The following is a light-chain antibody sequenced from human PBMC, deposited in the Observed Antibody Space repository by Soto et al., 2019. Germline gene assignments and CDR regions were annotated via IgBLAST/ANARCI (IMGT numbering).Light chain of an antibody. J-gene: IGKJ4*01. CDR3: QQYNNWPPT. CDR1: QNVNSD. V-gene: IGKV3-15*01. Sequence: EIVMTQSPATLSVFPGERATLSCRASQNVNSDLAWYQEKPGQTPRLLIYGASTRATGIPTKFSGTGFGTDFTLTISSLQSDDSAVYYCQQYNNWPPTFGGGTKVAIK. CDR2: GAS.